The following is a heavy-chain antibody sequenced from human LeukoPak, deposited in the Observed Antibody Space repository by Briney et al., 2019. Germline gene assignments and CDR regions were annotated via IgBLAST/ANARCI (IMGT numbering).Heavy chain of an antibody. V-gene: IGHV1-2*02. CDR2: INPKSGAT. CDR3: AKGATEGYYYYYGLDV. CDR1: GYTFTGYY. J-gene: IGHJ6*02. Sequence: VASVKVPCKASGYTFTGYYMHWVRQAPGQGLEWMGWINPKSGATTYAQKFQDRVTLTRDTSINTAYMDLSGLTSDDTAVFYCAKGATEGYYYYYGLDVWGQGTTVTVSS.